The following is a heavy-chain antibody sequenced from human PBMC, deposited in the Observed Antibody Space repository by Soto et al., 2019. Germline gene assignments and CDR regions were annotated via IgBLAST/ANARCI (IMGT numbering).Heavy chain of an antibody. V-gene: IGHV4-39*01. D-gene: IGHD2-21*01. CDR2: VDYSGTA. CDR3: ASCSDRRRYSYAFDF. J-gene: IGHJ3*01. CDR1: YGSISTTTVF. Sequence: SEKRCLTCTVSYGSISTTTVFWAWVRQSPGKGLEWIGNVDYSGTAYFNPSLGSRVTFPVDTSKNQFSLNLSSVTAADTAVYYCASCSDRRRYSYAFDFWGQGTTVTVS.